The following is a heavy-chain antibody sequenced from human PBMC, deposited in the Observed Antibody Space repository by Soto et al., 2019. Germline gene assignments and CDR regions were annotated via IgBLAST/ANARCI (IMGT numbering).Heavy chain of an antibody. V-gene: IGHV1-69*01. CDR3: LGWNRGGGYDLDY. J-gene: IGHJ4*02. CDR1: GGTFSSYA. D-gene: IGHD5-12*01. Sequence: QVQLVQSGAEVKKPGSSVKVSCKASGGTFSSYAISWVRQAPGQGLEWMGGIIPIFGTANYAQKFQGRVTITADESTSTAYMELSSLRSEDTAVDYCLGWNRGGGYDLDYWGQGTLVTVSS. CDR2: IIPIFGTA.